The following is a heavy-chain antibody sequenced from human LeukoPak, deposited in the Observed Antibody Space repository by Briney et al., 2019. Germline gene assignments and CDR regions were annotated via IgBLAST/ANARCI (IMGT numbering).Heavy chain of an antibody. D-gene: IGHD4-17*01. J-gene: IGHJ3*01. Sequence: GGSLRLSCAASGFTFSGYAMTWVRQAPGKGLEWVSSIRGSGDGTSYGDSVRGRFTMSRDNSKNTLYLQMNTLRAEDTAIYYCGRDPNGDYVGAFDFWGLGTLVTVSS. CDR3: GRDPNGDYVGAFDF. CDR1: GFTFSGYA. V-gene: IGHV3-23*01. CDR2: IRGSGDGT.